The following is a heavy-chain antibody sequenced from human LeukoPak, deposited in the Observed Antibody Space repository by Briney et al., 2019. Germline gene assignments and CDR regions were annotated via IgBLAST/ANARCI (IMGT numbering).Heavy chain of an antibody. J-gene: IGHJ3*02. CDR1: GGSISSSSYY. V-gene: IGHV4-39*07. CDR3: ARVYGAGYDFRGAFDI. D-gene: IGHD3-3*01. Sequence: SETLSLTCTVSGGSISSSSYYWGWIRQPPGKGLEWIGSIYCSGSTYYNPSLKSRVTISVDTSKNQFSLKLSSVTAADTAVYYCARVYGAGYDFRGAFDIWGQGTMVTVSS. CDR2: IYCSGST.